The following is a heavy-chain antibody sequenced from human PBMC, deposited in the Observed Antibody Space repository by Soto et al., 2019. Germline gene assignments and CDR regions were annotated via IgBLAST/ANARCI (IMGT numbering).Heavy chain of an antibody. D-gene: IGHD6-19*01. CDR1: GYTFTGYY. Sequence: VASVKVSCKASGYTFTGYYMHWVRQAPGQGLEWMGWINPNSGGTNYAQKFQGWVTMTRDTSISTAYMELSRLRSDNTAVYYCARDGAVGNYGMDVWGQGTTVTVSS. CDR3: ARDGAVGNYGMDV. J-gene: IGHJ6*02. CDR2: INPNSGGT. V-gene: IGHV1-2*04.